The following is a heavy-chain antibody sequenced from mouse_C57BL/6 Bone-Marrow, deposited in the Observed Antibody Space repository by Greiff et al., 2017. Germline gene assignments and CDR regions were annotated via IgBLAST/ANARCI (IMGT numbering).Heavy chain of an antibody. Sequence: VQLQQSGAELVRPGASVKLSCTASGFNIKDDYLHWVKQRTEQGLEWIGWIDPANGDTEYASHFQGPATITADTSSNTAYLQLSSLTSEDTAVYYCTLYGSYAMDYWGQGTSVTVSS. CDR1: GFNIKDDY. CDR2: IDPANGDT. D-gene: IGHD1-1*01. V-gene: IGHV14-4*01. CDR3: TLYGSYAMDY. J-gene: IGHJ4*01.